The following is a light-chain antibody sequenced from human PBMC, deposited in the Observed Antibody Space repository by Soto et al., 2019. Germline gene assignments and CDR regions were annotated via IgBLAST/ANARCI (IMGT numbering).Light chain of an antibody. J-gene: IGKJ2*01. CDR2: WAS. Sequence: DIVMTQSPDSLAVSLGERATINCKSSQSILYSDNKKNYLAWYQHKPGQPPNLLIYWASTRASGVPDRFSGSGSGPDFTLTISSLQTEDVAVYYCQQYYDAPRTFGQGTKVEIK. CDR1: QSILYSDNKKNY. V-gene: IGKV4-1*01. CDR3: QQYYDAPRT.